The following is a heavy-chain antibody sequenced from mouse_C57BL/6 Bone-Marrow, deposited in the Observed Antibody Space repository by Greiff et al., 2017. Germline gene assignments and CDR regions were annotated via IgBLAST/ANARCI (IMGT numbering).Heavy chain of an antibody. J-gene: IGHJ2*01. Sequence: VQLQQSGAELVKPGASVKLSSKASGYTFTSYWMHWVKQRPGRGLEWIGRIDPNRGGTKYNEQFKSKATLTVDKPSSTAYMQSSSLTSKYSAVYYCVYGYDLDYWGQGTTLTVSS. CDR3: VYGYDLDY. CDR2: IDPNRGGT. CDR1: GYTFTSYW. D-gene: IGHD2-2*01. V-gene: IGHV1-62-3*01.